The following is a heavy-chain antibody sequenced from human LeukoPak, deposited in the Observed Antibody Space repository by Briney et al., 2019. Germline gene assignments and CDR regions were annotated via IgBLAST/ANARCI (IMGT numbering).Heavy chain of an antibody. CDR2: INPNSGGT. J-gene: IGHJ4*02. CDR3: ASSIAVAGTGFDY. CDR1: GYTFTGYY. V-gene: IGHV1-2*02. Sequence: ASVKVSCKASGYTFTGYYMHCVRQAPGQGLEWMGWINPNSGGTNYAQKFQGRVTMTRDTSISTAYLELSRLRSDDTAVYYCASSIAVAGTGFDYWGQGTLVTVSS. D-gene: IGHD6-19*01.